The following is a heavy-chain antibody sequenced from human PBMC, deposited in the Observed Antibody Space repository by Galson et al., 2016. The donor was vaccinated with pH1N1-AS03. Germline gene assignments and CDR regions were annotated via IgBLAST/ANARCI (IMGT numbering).Heavy chain of an antibody. CDR2: IDWDDGT. CDR1: GFSLSTGGMR. V-gene: IGHV2-70*04. D-gene: IGHD5-24*01. J-gene: IGHJ6*02. Sequence: PALVKPTQTLTLTCTVSGFSLSTGGMRVSGIRQPPGKALEWLGRIDWDDGTFYSTSLKTRLTISKDTSKNQVVLTMTNMDPVDTGTYYCARTLNYNTGLDVWGPGATVTVSS. CDR3: ARTLNYNTGLDV.